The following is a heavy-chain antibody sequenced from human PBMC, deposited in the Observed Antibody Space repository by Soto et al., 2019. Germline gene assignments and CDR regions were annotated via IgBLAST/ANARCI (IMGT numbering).Heavy chain of an antibody. CDR1: GGSFSGYY. D-gene: IGHD6-13*01. V-gene: IGHV4-34*01. CDR3: ARVYIAAAGTVRGIDV. Sequence: QVQLQQWGAGLLKPSETLSLTCAVYGGSFSGYYWSWIRKPPGKGLEWIGEINHSGSTNYNPSLKGRVTISVDTYKRQFSLKLSSVTAAATAVYYCARVYIAAAGTVRGIDVWGQGTTVTVSS. J-gene: IGHJ6*02. CDR2: INHSGST.